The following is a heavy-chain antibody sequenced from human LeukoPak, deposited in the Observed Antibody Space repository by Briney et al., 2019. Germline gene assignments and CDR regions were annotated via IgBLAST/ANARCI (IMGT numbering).Heavy chain of an antibody. J-gene: IGHJ5*02. CDR1: GFTFSSYA. V-gene: IGHV3-23*01. CDR2: ISGSGGST. D-gene: IGHD6-6*01. CDR3: AKDVVRVSSKGWFDP. Sequence: PGGSLRLSCVASGFTFSSYAMSWVRQAPGKGLEWVSTISGSGGSTYYADSVKGRFTISRDNSKNTLYLQMNSLRAEDTAVYYRAKDVVRVSSKGWFDPWGQGTLVSVSS.